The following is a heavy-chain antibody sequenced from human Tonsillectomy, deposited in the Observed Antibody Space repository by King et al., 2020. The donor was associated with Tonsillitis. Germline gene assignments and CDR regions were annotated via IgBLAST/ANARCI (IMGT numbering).Heavy chain of an antibody. D-gene: IGHD2-21*01. Sequence: ITLQESGPTLVKPTQTLTLTCTFSGFSLSTSGVGVGWIRQPPGKALEWLALIYWNDDKRYSPSLNSRLTITKDTSKNQVVLTLTHMDPVDTATYYCAHRHAVGDPFDYWGQGTLVTVSS. CDR3: AHRHAVGDPFDY. V-gene: IGHV2-5*01. J-gene: IGHJ4*02. CDR2: IYWNDDK. CDR1: GFSLSTSGVG.